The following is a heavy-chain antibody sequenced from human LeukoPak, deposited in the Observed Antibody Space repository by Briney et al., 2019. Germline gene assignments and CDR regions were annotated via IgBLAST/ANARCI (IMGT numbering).Heavy chain of an antibody. CDR2: MYYTGTT. J-gene: IGHJ5*02. D-gene: IGHD5-12*01. CDR1: GGSIRSLGYS. Sequence: PSETLSLTCSVSGGSIRSLGYSWGWIRQPPGKGLEWTASMYYTGTTYYNPSLKSRVTMSVDTSKNQFSLNLTSVTAADTAVFYCARSVSAYAGRGWFDPWGQGTLVTVSS. CDR3: ARSVSAYAGRGWFDP. V-gene: IGHV4-39*07.